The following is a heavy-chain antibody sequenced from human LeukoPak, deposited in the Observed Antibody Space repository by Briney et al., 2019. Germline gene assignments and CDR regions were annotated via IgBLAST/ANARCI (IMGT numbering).Heavy chain of an antibody. CDR2: ISSSSSYI. D-gene: IGHD1-26*01. V-gene: IGHV3-21*01. CDR3: ARAGIVGATYDY. Sequence: GGSLRLSCAASGFTFSSYAMSWVRQAPGKGLEWVSSISSSSSYIYYADSVKGRFTISRDNAKNSLYLQTNSLRAEDTAVYYCARAGIVGATYDYWGQGTLVTVSS. J-gene: IGHJ4*02. CDR1: GFTFSSYA.